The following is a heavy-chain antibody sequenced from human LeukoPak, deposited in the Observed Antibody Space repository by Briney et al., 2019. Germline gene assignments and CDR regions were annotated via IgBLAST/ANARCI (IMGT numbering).Heavy chain of an antibody. D-gene: IGHD2-2*02. CDR1: GGSISSYY. V-gene: IGHV4-59*01. Sequence: PSETLSLTCTVSGGSISSYYWSWIRQPPGKGLEWIGYIYYSGSTNYNPSLKSRVTISVDTSKNQFSLKLSSVTAADTAVYYCARGAIPDFDYWGQGTLVTVS. J-gene: IGHJ4*02. CDR3: ARGAIPDFDY. CDR2: IYYSGST.